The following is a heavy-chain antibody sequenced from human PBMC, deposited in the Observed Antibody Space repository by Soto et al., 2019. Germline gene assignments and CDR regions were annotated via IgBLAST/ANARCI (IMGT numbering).Heavy chain of an antibody. CDR3: ARLGLELHYYSMDV. V-gene: IGHV3-33*01. CDR1: GFTFSNYG. D-gene: IGHD1-7*01. J-gene: IGHJ6*02. CDR2: IWYDGSNK. Sequence: QVQLVESGGGVVQPGRSLRLSCAASGFTFSNYGINWVRQAPGKGLEWVAVIWYDGSNKYYADSVKGRFTISRDNSKNTVFLQMNSLRAEDTAVYYCARLGLELHYYSMDVWGQGTTVTVSS.